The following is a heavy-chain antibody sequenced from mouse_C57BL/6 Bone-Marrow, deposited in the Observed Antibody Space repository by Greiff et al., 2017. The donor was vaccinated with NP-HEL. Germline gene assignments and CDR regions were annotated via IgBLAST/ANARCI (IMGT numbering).Heavy chain of an antibody. CDR3: AREGQLRPSFDY. CDR1: GYTFTSYW. Sequence: QVQLQQPGAELVKPGASVKLSCKASGYTFTSYWMHWVKQRPGQGLEWIGMIHPNSGSTNYNEKFKSKATLTVDKSSSTAYMQLSSLTSEDSAVYYGAREGQLRPSFDYWGQGTTLTVSS. CDR2: IHPNSGST. D-gene: IGHD3-2*02. J-gene: IGHJ2*01. V-gene: IGHV1-64*01.